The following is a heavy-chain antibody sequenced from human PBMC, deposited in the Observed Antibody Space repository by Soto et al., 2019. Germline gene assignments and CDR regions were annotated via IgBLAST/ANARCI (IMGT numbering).Heavy chain of an antibody. J-gene: IGHJ4*02. CDR3: ARHRARGYNHWIIDL. CDR2: IYYNGRT. Sequence: SETLSLTCTVSVPGVSMSTGDFYWGWIRQPPGKGLEWLGFIYYNGRTYYNPSLQSRVTISVDMSKSQFSLQLSSVTAADTAVYYCARHRARGYNHWIIDLWAQGTLVTVSS. CDR1: VPGVSMSTGDFY. D-gene: IGHD1-1*01. V-gene: IGHV4-39*01.